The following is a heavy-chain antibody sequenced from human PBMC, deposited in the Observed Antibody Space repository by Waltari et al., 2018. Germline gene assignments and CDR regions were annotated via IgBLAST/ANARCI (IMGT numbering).Heavy chain of an antibody. CDR3: ARGGSTVPTECDY. Sequence: QLQLQESGPGLVKPSETLSLTCTVSGGSISSSSYYWGWIRQPPGKGLEWIGSIYYSGSTYYNPSLKSRVTISVDTSKNQFSLKLSSATAADTAVYYCARGGSTVPTECDYWGQGTLVTVSS. CDR2: IYYSGST. J-gene: IGHJ4*02. V-gene: IGHV4-39*07. CDR1: GGSISSSSYY. D-gene: IGHD4-17*01.